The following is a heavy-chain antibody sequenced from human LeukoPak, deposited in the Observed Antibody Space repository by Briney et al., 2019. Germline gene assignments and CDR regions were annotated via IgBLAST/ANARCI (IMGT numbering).Heavy chain of an antibody. CDR1: GYTFTSYY. Sequence: ASVKVSCKASGYTFTSYYMHWVRQAPGQGLEWMGIINPSGGSTSYAQKFQGRVTMTRDTSTGTVYMELSSLRSEDTAVYYCARGSLSDYVWGSGQFDPWGQGTLVTVSS. D-gene: IGHD3-16*01. J-gene: IGHJ5*02. CDR2: INPSGGST. V-gene: IGHV1-46*01. CDR3: ARGSLSDYVWGSGQFDP.